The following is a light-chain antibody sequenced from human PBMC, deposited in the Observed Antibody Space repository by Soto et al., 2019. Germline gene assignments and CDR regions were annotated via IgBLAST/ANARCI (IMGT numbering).Light chain of an antibody. CDR1: SSNIGSNT. J-gene: IGLJ7*01. Sequence: QSVLTQPPSASGTPGQRVTISCSGSSSNIGSNTVSWYQQLPGTAPKLLIFSHNQRPSGVPDRFSGPKSGTSASLAISGLQSEDEADYYCAAWDDSLNGVVFGGGTQLTVL. V-gene: IGLV1-44*01. CDR3: AAWDDSLNGVV. CDR2: SHN.